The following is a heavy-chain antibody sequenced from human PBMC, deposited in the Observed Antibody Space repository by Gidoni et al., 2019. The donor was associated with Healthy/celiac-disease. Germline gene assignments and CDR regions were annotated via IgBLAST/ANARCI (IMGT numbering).Heavy chain of an antibody. V-gene: IGHV5-10-1*01. CDR2: IDPSDSYT. J-gene: IGHJ5*02. CDR1: GYSFTSYW. CDR3: ARVFGPTLYSSSWYGGFDP. D-gene: IGHD6-13*01. Sequence: EVQLVQSGAEVKKPGESLRISCKGSGYSFTSYWLSWVRQMPGKGLEWMGRIDPSDSYTNYSPSFQGHVTISADKSISTAYLQWSSLKASDTAMYYCARVFGPTLYSSSWYGGFDPWGQGTLVTVSS.